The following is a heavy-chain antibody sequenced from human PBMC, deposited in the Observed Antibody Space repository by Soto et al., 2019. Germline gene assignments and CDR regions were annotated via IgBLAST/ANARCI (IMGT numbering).Heavy chain of an antibody. CDR3: ERDPFAWTDWTNGVGRRDYYYHYGIDV. J-gene: IGHJ6*02. CDR1: RVALSTESAA. CDR2: TYYRCKWYN. D-gene: IGHD2-8*01. V-gene: IGHV6-1*01. Sequence: QTLSLTPALSRVALSTESAAWDWIRQSPSRGLEWLVSTYYRCKWYNDYAVSVKSRITINPDTSKNQFSLQLNSVTPEDTAVYYRERDPFAWTDWTNGVGRRDYYYHYGIDVRGQGTTVNV.